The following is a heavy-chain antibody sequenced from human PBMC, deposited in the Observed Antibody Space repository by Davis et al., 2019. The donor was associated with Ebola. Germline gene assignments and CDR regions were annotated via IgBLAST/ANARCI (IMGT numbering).Heavy chain of an antibody. CDR1: GGSISSSSYY. CDR2: IYYSGST. J-gene: IGHJ5*02. V-gene: IGHV4-39*07. Sequence: SETLSLTCTVSGGSISSSSYYWGWIRQPPGKGLEWIGSIYYSGSTYYNPSLKSRVIISVDTSKNQFSLKLSSVTAADTAVYYCARDRGAAAEAFDPWGQGTLVTVSS. D-gene: IGHD6-13*01. CDR3: ARDRGAAAEAFDP.